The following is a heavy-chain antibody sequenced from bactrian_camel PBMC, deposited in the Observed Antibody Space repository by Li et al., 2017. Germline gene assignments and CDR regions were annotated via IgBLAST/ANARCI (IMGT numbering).Heavy chain of an antibody. V-gene: IGHV3S1*01. J-gene: IGHJ4*01. Sequence: QLVESGGGSVQAGGSLRLSCAASGYTYSSNCMGWFRQSPGKEREGVARICTGGDNTYYADSVKGRFTISRDNAKNTLYLQMNSLKTEDMAMYYCAKGWRTTLPRGQGTQVTVS. CDR1: GYTYSSNC. CDR2: ICTGGDNT. D-gene: IGHD2*01.